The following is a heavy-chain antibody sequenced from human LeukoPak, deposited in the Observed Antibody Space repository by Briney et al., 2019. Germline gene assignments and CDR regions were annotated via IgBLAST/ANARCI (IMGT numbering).Heavy chain of an antibody. CDR2: INHSGST. Sequence: SETLSLTCAVYGGSFSGYYWSWIRQPPGKGLEWIGEINHSGSTNYNPSLKGRVTISVDTSKNQFSLKLSSVTAADTAVYYCARGLHFRLWDSSDYYPYWGQGTLVTVSS. CDR3: ARGLHFRLWDSSDYYPY. CDR1: GGSFSGYY. V-gene: IGHV4-34*01. D-gene: IGHD3-22*01. J-gene: IGHJ4*02.